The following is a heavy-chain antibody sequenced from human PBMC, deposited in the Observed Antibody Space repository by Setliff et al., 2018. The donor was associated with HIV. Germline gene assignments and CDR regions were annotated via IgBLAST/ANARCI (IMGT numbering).Heavy chain of an antibody. CDR1: GYTFTDYY. Sequence: ASVKVSCKASGYTFTDYYMHWVRQAPGQGLEWMGRINPNSGGTNYAQKFQGRVTMTRDTSISTAYMELSRLRSDDTAVYYCARDREIGYYLFDYWGQGTQVTVSS. CDR2: INPNSGGT. J-gene: IGHJ4*02. CDR3: ARDREIGYYLFDY. V-gene: IGHV1-2*06. D-gene: IGHD3-3*01.